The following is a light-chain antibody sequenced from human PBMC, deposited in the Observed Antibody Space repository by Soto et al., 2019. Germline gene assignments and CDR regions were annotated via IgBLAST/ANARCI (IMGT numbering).Light chain of an antibody. J-gene: IGKJ1*01. V-gene: IGKV3-15*01. CDR1: QSVSSN. CDR2: GAS. Sequence: EIVMTQSPATLSVSPRERATLSCRASQSVSSNLAWYQQKPGQAPRLLIYGASTRATGIPARFSGSGSGTEFTLTISGLQSEDFAVYYCQQYNNWPPWTFGQGTKV. CDR3: QQYNNWPPWT.